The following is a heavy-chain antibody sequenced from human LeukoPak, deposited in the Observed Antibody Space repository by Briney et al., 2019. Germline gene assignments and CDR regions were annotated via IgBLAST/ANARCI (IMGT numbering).Heavy chain of an antibody. CDR2: IYSGGST. V-gene: IGHV3-53*04. J-gene: IGHJ6*02. CDR1: GFTFSSYA. Sequence: GGSLRLSCAASGFTFSSYAMSWVRQAPGKGLEWVSVIYSGGSTYYADSVKGRFTISRHNSKNTLYLQMNSLRAEDTAVYYCASSRLGAYYYGMDVWGQGTTATVSS. CDR3: ASSRLGAYYYGMDV.